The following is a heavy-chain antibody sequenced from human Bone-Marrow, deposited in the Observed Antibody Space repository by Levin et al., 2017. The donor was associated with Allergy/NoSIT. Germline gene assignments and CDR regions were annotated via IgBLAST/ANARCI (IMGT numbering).Heavy chain of an antibody. V-gene: IGHV1-46*01. CDR3: ATQGAIYFGSGNWFDP. Sequence: ASVKVSCKASGYTFTHYYVHWVRQAPGQGLEWMAMINPLTGNSDYAQQFQGRLTVTRDTSTSTVYMELTSLISRDTAVYYCATQGAIYFGSGNWFDPWGQGTLVTVSS. D-gene: IGHD3-10*01. J-gene: IGHJ5*02. CDR1: GYTFTHYY. CDR2: INPLTGNS.